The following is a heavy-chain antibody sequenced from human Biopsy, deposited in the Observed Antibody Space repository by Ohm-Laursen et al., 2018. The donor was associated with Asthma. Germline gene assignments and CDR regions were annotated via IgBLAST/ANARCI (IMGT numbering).Heavy chain of an antibody. CDR3: ARRGITGTTLDY. J-gene: IGHJ4*02. V-gene: IGHV1-3*01. CDR1: GYTFTSNA. Sequence: GSSVKVSCKASGYTFTSNAIHWMRQAPGQSLEWMAWLNPVNGNTKYSQQFQGRVTITRDTSTSTVYMELSSLRSEDTAVYYCARRGITGTTLDYWGQGTLVTVSS. D-gene: IGHD1-7*01. CDR2: LNPVNGNT.